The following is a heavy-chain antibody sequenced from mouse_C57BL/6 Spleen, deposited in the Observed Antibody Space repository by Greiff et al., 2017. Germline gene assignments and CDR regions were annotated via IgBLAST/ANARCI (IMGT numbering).Heavy chain of an antibody. V-gene: IGHV1-50*01. J-gene: IGHJ2*01. CDR1: GYTFTSYW. D-gene: IGHD1-1*01. Sequence: QVQLQQPGAELVKPGASVKLSCKASGYTFTSYWMQWVKQRPGQGLEWIGEIDPSDSYTNYNQKFKGKATLTVDTSSSTAYMQLSSLTSEDSAVYYCARCGDYGSSYEDYWGQGTTLTVSS. CDR2: IDPSDSYT. CDR3: ARCGDYGSSYEDY.